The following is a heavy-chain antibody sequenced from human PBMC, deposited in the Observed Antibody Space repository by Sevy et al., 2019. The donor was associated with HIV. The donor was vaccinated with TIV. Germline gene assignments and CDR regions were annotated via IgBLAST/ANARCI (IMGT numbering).Heavy chain of an antibody. CDR2: ISNTGNTI. J-gene: IGHJ4*02. V-gene: IGHV3-48*03. CDR3: ARDLPPYATTVAHFDY. CDR1: GFPFSSYE. Sequence: GGSLRLSCAASGFPFSSYEMNWVRQAPGRGLEWISYISNTGNTISYSDSVRGRFTVSRDNAKNSLFLHMNSLRAEDTATYYCARDLPPYATTVAHFDYWGRGTLVTVSS. D-gene: IGHD4-17*01.